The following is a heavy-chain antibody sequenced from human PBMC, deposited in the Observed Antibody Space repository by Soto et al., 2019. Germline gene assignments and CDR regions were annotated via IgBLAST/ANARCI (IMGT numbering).Heavy chain of an antibody. CDR3: ARSVDY. Sequence: EVQLVESGGGSVQPGESLRLSCAASGFTFSGYWMSWVRQAPGKGLEWVASIKQDGSEKYYVDSVKGRFTISRDNAKNSLYLQMNSLRAEDTAVYYCARSVDYWGQGTLLTVSS. D-gene: IGHD4-17*01. V-gene: IGHV3-7*03. CDR1: GFTFSGYW. J-gene: IGHJ4*02. CDR2: IKQDGSEK.